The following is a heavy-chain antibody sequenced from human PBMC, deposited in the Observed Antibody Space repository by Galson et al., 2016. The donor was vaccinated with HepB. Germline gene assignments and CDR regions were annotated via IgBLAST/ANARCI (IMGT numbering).Heavy chain of an antibody. CDR1: GFTFSSNG. CDR2: IWYDGSNK. J-gene: IGHJ6*02. Sequence: SLRLSCAASGFTFSSNGMHWVRQAPGKGLEWVAVIWYDGSNKYYADSVKGRFTISRDSSKNTLYLQMNSLRAEDTAVYYCARDGGYYGMDVWGQGTTVTVSS. V-gene: IGHV3-33*01. CDR3: ARDGGYYGMDV.